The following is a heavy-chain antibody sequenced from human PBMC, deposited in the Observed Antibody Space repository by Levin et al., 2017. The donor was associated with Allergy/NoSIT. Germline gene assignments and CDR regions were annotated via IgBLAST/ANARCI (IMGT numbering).Heavy chain of an antibody. CDR3: VSGDPVMITSDFDY. CDR2: ISHTGRDT. J-gene: IGHJ4*02. V-gene: IGHV3-11*01. D-gene: IGHD3-16*01. CDR1: GFSFTDNY. Sequence: GESLKISCAASGFSFTDNYMSWYRQAPGKGLEWISYISHTGRDTHYADSVRGRFTISRDIGRRSLFLQMHSLRVDDTAVYYCVSGDPVMITSDFDYWGQGTLVTVSS.